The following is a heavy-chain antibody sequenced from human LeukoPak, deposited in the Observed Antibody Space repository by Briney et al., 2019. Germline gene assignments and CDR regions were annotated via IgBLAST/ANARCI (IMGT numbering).Heavy chain of an antibody. Sequence: GGSLRLSCAASGFIFSNYGMHWVRQAPGKGLEWVAVIWYDGSNKYYADSVKGRFTISRDNSKNTLFLQMNSLRAEDTAVYYCARVSTAFPVLPDYWGQGTLVTVSS. CDR3: ARVSTAFPVLPDY. CDR1: GFIFSNYG. V-gene: IGHV3-33*01. CDR2: IWYDGSNK. J-gene: IGHJ4*02. D-gene: IGHD3-3*02.